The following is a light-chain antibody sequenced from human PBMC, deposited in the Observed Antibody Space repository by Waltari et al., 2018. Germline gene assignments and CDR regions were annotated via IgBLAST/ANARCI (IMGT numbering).Light chain of an antibody. CDR3: QSYDTTLSAVV. Sequence: QSVLTQPPSVSGAPGQIITIPCSGTKSNIGADFDVHVYHQLPGTAPKLLLHGFSNRPSGVPDRFSGFKSGASASLVITGLQAEDEADYYCQSYDTTLSAVVFGGGTRLTVL. CDR2: GFS. J-gene: IGLJ2*01. CDR1: KSNIGADFD. V-gene: IGLV1-40*01.